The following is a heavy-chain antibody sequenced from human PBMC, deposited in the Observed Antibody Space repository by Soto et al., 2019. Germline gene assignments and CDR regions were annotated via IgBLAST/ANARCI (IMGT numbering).Heavy chain of an antibody. CDR1: GFTFSSYV. J-gene: IGHJ4*02. Sequence: GGSLRLSCAASGFTFSSYVMSWIRQAPGKGLEWISSISASGSNAYYADSVKGRFTISRDKSKNTLYLQLNSLRVEDTAIYFCAKDLSNQRWLAFGAPFDSWGQGTLVTVSS. CDR3: AKDLSNQRWLAFGAPFDS. D-gene: IGHD3-22*01. CDR2: ISASGSNA. V-gene: IGHV3-23*01.